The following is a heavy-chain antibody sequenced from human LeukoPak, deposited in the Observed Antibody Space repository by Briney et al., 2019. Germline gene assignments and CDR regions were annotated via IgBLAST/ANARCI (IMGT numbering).Heavy chain of an antibody. CDR3: AELGITMIGGV. Sequence: GGSLRLSCAASGFTFSSDGMYWVRQAPGKGLEWVSYISSSGSTIYYADSVKGRFTISRDNAKNSLYLQMNSLRAEDTAVYYCAELGITMIGGVWGKGTTVTISS. CDR2: ISSSGSTI. D-gene: IGHD3-10*02. J-gene: IGHJ6*04. V-gene: IGHV3-48*04. CDR1: GFTFSSDG.